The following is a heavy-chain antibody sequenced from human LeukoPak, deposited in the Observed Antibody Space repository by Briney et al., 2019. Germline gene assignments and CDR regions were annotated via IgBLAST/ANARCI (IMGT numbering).Heavy chain of an antibody. CDR3: ASDRVFYGLDV. CDR1: GFTFSSYW. J-gene: IGHJ6*02. Sequence: GGSLRLSCAASGFTFSSYWMHWVRHAPGKGLMWVSRIKSDGSETSYADSVKGRFTISRDNARNTLYLQMNSLRPEDTAIYYCASDRVFYGLDVWGQGTTVTVPS. V-gene: IGHV3-74*01. CDR2: IKSDGSET.